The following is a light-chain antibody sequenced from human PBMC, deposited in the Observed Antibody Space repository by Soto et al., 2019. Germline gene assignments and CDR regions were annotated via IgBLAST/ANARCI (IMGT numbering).Light chain of an antibody. CDR3: SSYAGSNNFV. V-gene: IGLV2-8*01. CDR1: SSDVGGYNY. CDR2: EVS. J-gene: IGLJ1*01. Sequence: QSAVTQPPSASGSPGQSVTISCTGTSSDVGGYNYVSWYQQHPGKAPKVMIYEVSKRPSGVPDRFSGSKSGNTASLPVSGLQAEDEADYYCSSYAGSNNFVFGTGTKVTVL.